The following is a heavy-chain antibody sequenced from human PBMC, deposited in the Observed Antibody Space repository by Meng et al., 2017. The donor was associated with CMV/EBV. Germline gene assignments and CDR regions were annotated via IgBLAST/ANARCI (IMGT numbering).Heavy chain of an antibody. J-gene: IGHJ4*02. CDR3: ARLLGTGTPFDY. Sequence: GESLKISCQGSGYRFTNYWIGWVRQMPGKGLELMGIIYPGGSRTTYSPSFQGQVTSSADKSINTAYLQWNSLKASDTAVYYCARLLGTGTPFDYWGQGTLVTVSS. V-gene: IGHV5-51*01. CDR2: IYPGGSRT. D-gene: IGHD1-1*01. CDR1: GYRFTNYW.